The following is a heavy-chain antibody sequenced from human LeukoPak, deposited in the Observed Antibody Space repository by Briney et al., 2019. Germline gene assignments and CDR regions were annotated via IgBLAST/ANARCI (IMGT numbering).Heavy chain of an antibody. CDR2: ISGSGGST. V-gene: IGHV3-23*01. CDR3: ARDLGLEGC. Sequence: PGGSLRLSCAASGFTFSTYAMSWVRQAPGKGLEWVSGISGSGGSTYYADSVKGRFTISRDNSKNTLYLQMNSLRAEDTAVYYCARDLGLEGCWGQGTLVTVSS. D-gene: IGHD3/OR15-3a*01. CDR1: GFTFSTYA. J-gene: IGHJ4*02.